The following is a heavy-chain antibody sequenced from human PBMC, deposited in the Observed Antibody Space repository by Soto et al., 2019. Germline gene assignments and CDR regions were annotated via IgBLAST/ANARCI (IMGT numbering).Heavy chain of an antibody. Sequence: SETLSLTCAVYGGSSSGYYWSWIRQPPGKGLEWIGEINHSGSTNYNPSLKSRVTISVDTSKNQFSLKLSSVTAADTAVYYCARVGYSSSSARWRDYYGMDVWGQGTTVTVSS. CDR3: ARVGYSSSSARWRDYYGMDV. D-gene: IGHD6-6*01. V-gene: IGHV4-34*01. CDR1: GGSSSGYY. J-gene: IGHJ6*02. CDR2: INHSGST.